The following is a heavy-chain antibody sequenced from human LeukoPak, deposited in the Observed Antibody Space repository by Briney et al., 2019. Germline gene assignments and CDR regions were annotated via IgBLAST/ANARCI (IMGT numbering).Heavy chain of an antibody. CDR1: GGTFSTYYA. V-gene: IGHV1-69*04. CDR2: IIPIVGTA. CDR3: ARGITVVRGVIKGGMDV. Sequence: SAKVSCKASGGTFSTYYAISWVRQAPGQGLEWMGRIIPIVGTANYAQKFQGRVTMTADKSTGTVYMELSSLRSGDTAVYYCARGITVVRGVIKGGMDVWGQGTTFTVSS. J-gene: IGHJ6*02. D-gene: IGHD3-10*01.